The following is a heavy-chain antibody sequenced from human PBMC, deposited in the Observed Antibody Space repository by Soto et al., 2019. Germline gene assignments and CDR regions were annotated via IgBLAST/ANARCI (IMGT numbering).Heavy chain of an antibody. J-gene: IGHJ4*02. V-gene: IGHV3-21*01. CDR3: ARELYGAYAIDS. Sequence: WSLRLSCASSGFTFSSYSMNWVRQAPGKWLEWVSSIGGSSDSISYADSVKGRFTISRDNAQMSLYLQMSSLRAEDTAVYYCARELYGAYAIDSWGQGPLITFSS. CDR1: GFTFSSYS. D-gene: IGHD4-17*01. CDR2: IGGSSDSI.